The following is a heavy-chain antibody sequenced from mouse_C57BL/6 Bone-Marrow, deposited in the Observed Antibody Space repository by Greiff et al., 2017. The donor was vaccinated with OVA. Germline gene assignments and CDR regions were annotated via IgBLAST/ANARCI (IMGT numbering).Heavy chain of an antibody. V-gene: IGHV7-3*01. D-gene: IGHD2-3*01. CDR3: ARYGAYDGYYFYYAMDY. CDR1: GFTFTDYY. J-gene: IGHJ4*01. Sequence: EVKVVESGGGLVQPGGSLSLSCAASGFTFTDYYMSWVRQPPGKALEWLGFIRNKANGYTTEYSASVKGRLTISRDNSQSILYLQMNALRAEDSATYYCARYGAYDGYYFYYAMDYWGQGTSVTVSS. CDR2: IRNKANGYTT.